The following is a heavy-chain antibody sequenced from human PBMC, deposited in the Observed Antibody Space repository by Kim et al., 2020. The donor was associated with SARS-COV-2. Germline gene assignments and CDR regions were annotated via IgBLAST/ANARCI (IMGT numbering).Heavy chain of an antibody. Sequence: GESLKISCKGSGYSFTSYWIGWVRQMPGKGLEWMGIIYPGDSDTRYSPSFQGQVTISADKSISTAYLQWSSLKASDTAMYYCAISSAVAAAGTGVGDYYYYYGMDVWGQGTTFTVSS. V-gene: IGHV5-51*01. CDR1: GYSFTSYW. J-gene: IGHJ6*02. CDR3: AISSAVAAAGTGVGDYYYYYGMDV. CDR2: IYPGDSDT. D-gene: IGHD6-13*01.